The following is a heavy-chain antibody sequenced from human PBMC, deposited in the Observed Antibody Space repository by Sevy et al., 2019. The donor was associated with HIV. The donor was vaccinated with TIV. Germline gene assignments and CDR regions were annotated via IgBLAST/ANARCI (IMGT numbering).Heavy chain of an antibody. D-gene: IGHD1-26*01. CDR2: ISGTGSTI. V-gene: IGHV3-11*01. CDR1: GFTFSDYY. CDR3: ARDMGAVTYYYYGMDV. Sequence: GSLRLSCAASGFTFSDYYMSWIRQAPGKGLEWVSFISGTGSTIYYADSVKGRFTISRDNAQNSLYLQMNSLRGEDTAVYYCARDMGAVTYYYYGMDVWGQGTTVTVSS. J-gene: IGHJ6*02.